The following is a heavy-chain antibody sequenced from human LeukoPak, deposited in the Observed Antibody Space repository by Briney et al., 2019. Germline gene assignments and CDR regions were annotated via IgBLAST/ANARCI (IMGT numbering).Heavy chain of an antibody. V-gene: IGHV4-61*02. CDR2: IYTSGST. CDR3: ARRCNYYMDV. Sequence: SQTLSLTCTVSGGSISSGSHYWSWIRQPAGKGLEWIGRIYTSGSTYYNPSLKSRVTISVDTSKNQFSLKLSSVTAADTAVYYCARRCNYYMDVWGKGTTVTISS. J-gene: IGHJ6*03. CDR1: GGSISSGSHY.